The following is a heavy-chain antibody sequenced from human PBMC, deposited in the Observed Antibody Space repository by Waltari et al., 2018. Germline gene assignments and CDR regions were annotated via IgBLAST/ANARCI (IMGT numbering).Heavy chain of an antibody. CDR2: INPNSGGT. D-gene: IGHD4-17*01. CDR3: ARDERDDDYGDSGG. J-gene: IGHJ4*02. CDR1: GYTFPGYF. Sequence: QVQLVQSGAEVKKPGASVTVPCNASGYTFPGYFLPWLRQAPGQGVEWMGRINPNSGGTNYAQKFQGRVTMTRDTSISTAYRELSRLRSDDTAVYYCARDERDDDYGDSGGWGQGTLVTVSS. V-gene: IGHV1-2*06.